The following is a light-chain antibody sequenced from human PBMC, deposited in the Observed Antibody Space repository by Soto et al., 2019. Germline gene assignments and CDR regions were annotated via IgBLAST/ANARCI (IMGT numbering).Light chain of an antibody. Sequence: DIQMTQSPSSLSASVGDRVTLTCRASQSIANYLNWFQQKPGKAPNLLIYTTSNLQSGVPSRFSGSGSGTDFTLTIRSLQPEDFAAYYCQQSYSTPLVTFGGGTKVEI. V-gene: IGKV1-39*01. CDR1: QSIANY. CDR3: QQSYSTPLVT. CDR2: TTS. J-gene: IGKJ4*01.